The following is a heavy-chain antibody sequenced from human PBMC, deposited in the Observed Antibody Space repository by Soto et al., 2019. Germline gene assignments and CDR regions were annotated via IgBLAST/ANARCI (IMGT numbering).Heavy chain of an antibody. Sequence: QVQLQQWGAGLLKPSETLSLTCAVYGGSFSGYYWSWIRQPPGKGLEWIGEINHSGSTNYNPSLKSRVNISVDTSKNQFSLKLSSVTAADTAVYYCARGKWLRSSFDYWGQATLFTVSS. D-gene: IGHD5-12*01. V-gene: IGHV4-34*01. CDR1: GGSFSGYY. CDR2: INHSGST. J-gene: IGHJ4*02. CDR3: ARGKWLRSSFDY.